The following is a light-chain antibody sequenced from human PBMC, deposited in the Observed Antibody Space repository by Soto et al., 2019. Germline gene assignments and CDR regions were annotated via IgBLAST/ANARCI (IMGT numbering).Light chain of an antibody. CDR1: QSVGTI. Sequence: EIVLTQSPATLSLSPGERATLSCRASQSVGTILAWYQQKSGQAPRLLIYDVSKRATGIPARFSGSGSGTDFTLTISRLEPEDFAVYYCQQRNNWPPELTFGGGTRVEIK. V-gene: IGKV3-11*01. J-gene: IGKJ4*02. CDR2: DVS. CDR3: QQRNNWPPELT.